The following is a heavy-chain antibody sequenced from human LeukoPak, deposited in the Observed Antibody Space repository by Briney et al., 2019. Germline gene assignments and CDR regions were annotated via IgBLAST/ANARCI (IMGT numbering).Heavy chain of an antibody. CDR2: INPNSGVT. CDR3: ARQDSSGYSLGY. CDR1: GYTFTGDY. V-gene: IGHV1-2*02. Sequence: ASVKVSCKPSGYTFTGDYLHWVRQAPGQGLEWMGWINPNSGVTKFAQRFQGRVTMTRDTSISTVYMELNRLRSDDTAVYFCARQDSSGYSLGYWGQGTLVTVSS. D-gene: IGHD3-22*01. J-gene: IGHJ4*02.